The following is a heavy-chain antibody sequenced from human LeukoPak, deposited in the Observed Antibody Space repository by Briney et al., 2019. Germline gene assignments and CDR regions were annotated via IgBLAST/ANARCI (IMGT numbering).Heavy chain of an antibody. Sequence: SETLSLTCTVSCGSISSYYWSWIRQPPGKGLEWIGYIYYSGSTNYNPSLTSRVTISVDTSKNQFSLKLSSVTAADTAVYYCARDGGYYDFWSGYYEYWGQGTLVTVSS. V-gene: IGHV4-59*01. CDR3: ARDGGYYDFWSGYYEY. J-gene: IGHJ4*02. CDR1: CGSISSYY. D-gene: IGHD3-3*01. CDR2: IYYSGST.